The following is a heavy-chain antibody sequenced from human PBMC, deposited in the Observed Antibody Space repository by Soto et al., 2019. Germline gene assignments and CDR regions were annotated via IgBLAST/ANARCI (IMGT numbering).Heavy chain of an antibody. CDR3: ARSISNWGLDY. CDR1: GFTFSRYG. CDR2: IWYDGSNK. Sequence: QVQLVESGGGVVQPGRSLRLSCAASGFTFSRYGMHWVRQAPGKGLEWVAVIWYDGSNKYYADSVKGRFTISRDNSKNTLYLQMNSLRAEDTAVYYCARSISNWGLDYWGRGPLVTVSS. J-gene: IGHJ4*02. V-gene: IGHV3-33*01. D-gene: IGHD7-27*01.